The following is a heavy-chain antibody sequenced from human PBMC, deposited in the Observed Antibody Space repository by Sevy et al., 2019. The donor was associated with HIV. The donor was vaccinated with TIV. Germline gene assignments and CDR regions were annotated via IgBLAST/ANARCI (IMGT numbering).Heavy chain of an antibody. D-gene: IGHD1-1*01. CDR2: INPNDGVT. Sequence: ASVKVSCKASGYTFTDYYIHWVRQAPGQGLEWMAWINPNDGVTNYARGFQGGVTVTRDTSISTAYMELRRLRSDDTAIYYCARLTTMPTSDLYGMDVWGQGTTVTVSS. CDR3: ARLTTMPTSDLYGMDV. CDR1: GYTFTDYY. V-gene: IGHV1-2*02. J-gene: IGHJ6*02.